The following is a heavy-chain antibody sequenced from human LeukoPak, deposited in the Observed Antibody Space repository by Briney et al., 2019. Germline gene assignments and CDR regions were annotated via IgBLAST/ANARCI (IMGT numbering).Heavy chain of an antibody. Sequence: GGSLRLSCAASGFTFDDYGMHWVRQAPGKGLEWVAVISYDGSNKYYADSVKSRFTISRDNSKNTLYLQMNSLRAEDTAVYYCAKFNYGDADWGQGTLVTVSS. J-gene: IGHJ4*02. CDR3: AKFNYGDAD. CDR1: GFTFDDYG. CDR2: ISYDGSNK. D-gene: IGHD4-17*01. V-gene: IGHV3-30*18.